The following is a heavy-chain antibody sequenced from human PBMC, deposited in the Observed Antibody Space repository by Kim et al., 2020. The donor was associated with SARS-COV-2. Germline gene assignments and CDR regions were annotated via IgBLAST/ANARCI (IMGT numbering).Heavy chain of an antibody. D-gene: IGHD2-21*01. CDR2: ISGGAVNK. CDR1: GFTFDTYA. Sequence: GGSLRLSCVASGFTFDTYAMSWVRQAPGKGLEWVSVISGGAVNKFYADSVRGRFTISRDNSKNMLYLQMNSLRDEDTALYYCAKMVIMDGYNYFYYYAMDVGGQGATVPVSS. V-gene: IGHV3-23*01. J-gene: IGHJ6*02. CDR3: AKMVIMDGYNYFYYYAMDV.